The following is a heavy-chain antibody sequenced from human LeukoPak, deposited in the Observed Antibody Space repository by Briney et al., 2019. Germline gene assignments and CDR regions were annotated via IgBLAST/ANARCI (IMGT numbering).Heavy chain of an antibody. J-gene: IGHJ4*02. CDR2: FSGSGGDT. CDR1: GFTFSSYA. D-gene: IGHD2/OR15-2a*01. CDR3: ATKRNIVTTSADDY. V-gene: IGHV3-23*01. Sequence: GGPLRLSCAASGFTFSSYAMSGVREAPGKGLEGVSAFSGSGGDTYYAESVKGRFTISRDNSKNTLYLQMNSLRAEDTAVYYCATKRNIVTTSADDYWGQGTLVTVSS.